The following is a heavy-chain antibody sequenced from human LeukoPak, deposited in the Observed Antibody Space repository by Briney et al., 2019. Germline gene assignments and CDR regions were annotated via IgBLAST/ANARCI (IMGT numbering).Heavy chain of an antibody. Sequence: SVTLSLTCTVSGGSISSSSYYWGWIRQPPGKGLEWIGSIYYSGSTYYNPSLKSRVTISVDTSKNQFSLKLSSVTAADTAVYYCARDQGITGTRDAFDIWGQGTMVTVSS. J-gene: IGHJ3*02. CDR3: ARDQGITGTRDAFDI. V-gene: IGHV4-39*07. CDR1: GGSISSSSYY. D-gene: IGHD1-7*01. CDR2: IYYSGST.